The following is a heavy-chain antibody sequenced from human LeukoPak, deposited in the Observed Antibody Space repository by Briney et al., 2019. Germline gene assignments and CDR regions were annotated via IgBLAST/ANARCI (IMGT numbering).Heavy chain of an antibody. J-gene: IGHJ4*02. D-gene: IGHD6-19*01. Sequence: PSETLSLTCAVYGGSFSGYYWSWIRQPPGKGLEWIGEINHSGSTNYNPSLKSRVTISVGTSKNQFSLKLSSVTAADTAVYYCASGLMLAGRYFDYWGQGTLVTVSS. V-gene: IGHV4-34*01. CDR1: GGSFSGYY. CDR2: INHSGST. CDR3: ASGLMLAGRYFDY.